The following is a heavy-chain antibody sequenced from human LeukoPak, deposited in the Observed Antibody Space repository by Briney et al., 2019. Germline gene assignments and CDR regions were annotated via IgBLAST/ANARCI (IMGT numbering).Heavy chain of an antibody. CDR2: IKQDGSEK. V-gene: IGHV3-7*01. CDR1: GFTFSSYW. Sequence: PGGSLRLSCAASGFTFSSYWMSWVRQAPGKGLEWVANIKQDGSEKYYVGSVKGRFTISRDNAKNSLYLQMNSLRAEDTAVYYCARDPGGDCSSTSCWDYFDYWGQGTLVTVSS. D-gene: IGHD2-2*01. CDR3: ARDPGGDCSSTSCWDYFDY. J-gene: IGHJ4*02.